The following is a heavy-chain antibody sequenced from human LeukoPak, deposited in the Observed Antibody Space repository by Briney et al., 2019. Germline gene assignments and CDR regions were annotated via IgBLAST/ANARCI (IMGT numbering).Heavy chain of an antibody. D-gene: IGHD3-22*01. CDR1: GFTFSSYA. CDR2: ISYDGSNK. Sequence: GRSLRLSCAASGFTFSSYAMHWVRQAPGKGLEWVAVISYDGSNKYYADSVKGRFTISRDNSKNTLYLQMNSLRAEDTAVYYCARHAGDSSGPRTYYFDYWGQGTLVTVSS. J-gene: IGHJ4*02. CDR3: ARHAGDSSGPRTYYFDY. V-gene: IGHV3-30-3*01.